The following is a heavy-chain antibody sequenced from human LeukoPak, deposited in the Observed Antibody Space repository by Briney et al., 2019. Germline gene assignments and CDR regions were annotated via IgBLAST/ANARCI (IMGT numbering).Heavy chain of an antibody. CDR2: IGSSSSYI. V-gene: IGHV3-21*01. J-gene: IGHJ4*02. CDR3: ARDPEMATTLFDY. D-gene: IGHD5-24*01. CDR1: GFTFSSYS. Sequence: GGSLRLSCAASGFTFSSYSMNWVRQAPGKGLEWVSSIGSSSSYIYYADSVKGRFTISRDNAKNSLYLQMNSLRAEDTAVYYCARDPEMATTLFDYWGQGTLVTVSS.